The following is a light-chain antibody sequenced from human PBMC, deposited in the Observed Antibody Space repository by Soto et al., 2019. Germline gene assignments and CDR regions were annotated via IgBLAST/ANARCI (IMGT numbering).Light chain of an antibody. Sequence: QSVLTQPPSVSGAPGPRVTISCTESSSNIGAGYDVHWYQQLPGTAPKLLIYGNSNRPSGVPDRFSGSKSGTSASLAITGLQAEDEADYYCQSYDSSLSGWVFGGGTQLTVL. CDR3: QSYDSSLSGWV. V-gene: IGLV1-40*01. CDR2: GNS. J-gene: IGLJ3*02. CDR1: SSNIGAGYD.